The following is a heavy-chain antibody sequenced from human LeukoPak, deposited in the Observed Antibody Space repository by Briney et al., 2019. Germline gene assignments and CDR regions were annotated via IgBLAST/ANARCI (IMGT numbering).Heavy chain of an antibody. CDR2: INHSGSS. D-gene: IGHD1-7*01. Sequence: PPETLSLTCADYGGSFSGYYWSWIRQPPGKGLEWIGEINHSGSSNYNPSLKSRVTISVDTSKNQFSLKLSSVTATDTAIYYCARQRLELQRLHWFDPWGQGTLVTVSS. CDR3: ARQRLELQRLHWFDP. V-gene: IGHV4-34*01. CDR1: GGSFSGYY. J-gene: IGHJ5*02.